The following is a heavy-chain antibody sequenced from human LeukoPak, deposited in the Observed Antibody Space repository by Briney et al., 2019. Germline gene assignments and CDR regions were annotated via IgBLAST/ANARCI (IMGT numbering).Heavy chain of an antibody. Sequence: SETLSLTCTVSGGSISSYYWSWIRQPPGKGLEWIGYIYYSGSTNYNPSLKSRVTISVDTSKNQFSLKLSSVTAADTALYYCAKEIYGYNPRIHYFDYWGQGTLVTVSS. V-gene: IGHV4-59*12. D-gene: IGHD5-24*01. CDR3: AKEIYGYNPRIHYFDY. CDR1: GGSISSYY. CDR2: IYYSGST. J-gene: IGHJ4*02.